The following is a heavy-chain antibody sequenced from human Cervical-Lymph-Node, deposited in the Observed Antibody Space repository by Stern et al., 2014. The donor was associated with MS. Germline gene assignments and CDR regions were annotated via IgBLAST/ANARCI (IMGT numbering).Heavy chain of an antibody. J-gene: IGHJ3*02. D-gene: IGHD3-22*01. V-gene: IGHV3-21*01. CDR2: ISSSSSYI. CDR3: ARDQGGKYYDSSGYYSDAFDI. CDR1: GFTFSSYS. Sequence: EVQLVESGGGLVKPGGSLRLSCAASGFTFSSYSMNWVRQAPGKGLEWVSSISSSSSYIYYADSVKGRFTISRENATNSLYLQMNSLRAEDTAVYYCARDQGGKYYDSSGYYSDAFDIWGQGTMVTVSS.